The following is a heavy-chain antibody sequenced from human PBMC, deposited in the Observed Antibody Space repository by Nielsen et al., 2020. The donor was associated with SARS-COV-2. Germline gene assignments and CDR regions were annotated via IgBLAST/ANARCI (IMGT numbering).Heavy chain of an antibody. V-gene: IGHV3-74*03. CDR3: AGGADFWSGTQKYYMDV. CDR1: GFTFSNTW. J-gene: IGHJ6*03. Sequence: GESLKISCPASGFTFSNTWMDWVRQAPGQGLVWVSRISSSGSGKAYADLVKGRFAVSRDNAGNTVFLQMNSLRVEDTAVYYCAGGADFWSGTQKYYMDVWGKGTTVTVSS. CDR2: ISSSGSGK. D-gene: IGHD3-3*01.